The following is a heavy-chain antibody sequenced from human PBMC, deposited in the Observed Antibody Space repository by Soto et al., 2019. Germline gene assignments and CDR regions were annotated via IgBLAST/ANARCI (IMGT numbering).Heavy chain of an antibody. D-gene: IGHD1-7*01. J-gene: IGHJ5*02. CDR2: IYYSGST. CDR3: ARQNWNWDGATENWFDP. V-gene: IGHV4-59*08. Sequence: SETLSLTCTVSGGSISSYYWSWIRQPPGKGLEWIGYIYYSGSTNYNPSLKSRVTISVDTSKNQFSLKLSSVTAADTAVYYCARQNWNWDGATENWFDPWGQGTLVTVSS. CDR1: GGSISSYY.